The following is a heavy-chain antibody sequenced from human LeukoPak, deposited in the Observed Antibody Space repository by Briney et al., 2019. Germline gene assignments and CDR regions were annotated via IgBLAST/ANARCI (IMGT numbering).Heavy chain of an antibody. J-gene: IGHJ4*02. CDR3: ARGAQLWGGEFDY. CDR2: INPNSGGT. V-gene: IGHV1-2*04. Sequence: GASVKVSCKASGYTFTGYYMHWVRQAPGQGLEWMGWINPNSGGTNYAQKFQGWVTMTRDMSISTAYMELSRLRSDDTAVYYCARGAQLWGGEFDYWGQGTLVTVSS. CDR1: GYTFTGYY. D-gene: IGHD5-18*01.